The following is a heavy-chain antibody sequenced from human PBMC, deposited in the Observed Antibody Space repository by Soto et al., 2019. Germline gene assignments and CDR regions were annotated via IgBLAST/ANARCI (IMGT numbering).Heavy chain of an antibody. Sequence: QLHLQESGPGLVKPSETLSLTCTVSGGSISSSSYYLGWIRQPPGKGLEWIGNVYYVGSTYYNPSLTSGVTISVESSKSQFSLKLCSVTAADTAVYYCAGGDYYHSSGYYFYYYTMDVWGQGTTVTVSS. D-gene: IGHD3-22*01. V-gene: IGHV4-39*01. J-gene: IGHJ6*02. CDR2: VYYVGST. CDR3: AGGDYYHSSGYYFYYYTMDV. CDR1: GGSISSSSYY.